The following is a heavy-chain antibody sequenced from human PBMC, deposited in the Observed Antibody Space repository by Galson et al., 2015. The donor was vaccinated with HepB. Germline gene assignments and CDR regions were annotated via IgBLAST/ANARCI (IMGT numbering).Heavy chain of an antibody. V-gene: IGHV1-18*01. Sequence: SVKVSCKASGYTFTSYGISWVRQAPGQGLEWMGWISAYNGNTNYAQKLQGRVTMTTDTSTSTAYMELRSLRSDDTAVYYCARDSTTTYDILTGWDYYYYGMDVWGQGTTVTVSS. J-gene: IGHJ6*02. CDR2: ISAYNGNT. CDR1: GYTFTSYG. CDR3: ARDSTTTYDILTGWDYYYYGMDV. D-gene: IGHD3-9*01.